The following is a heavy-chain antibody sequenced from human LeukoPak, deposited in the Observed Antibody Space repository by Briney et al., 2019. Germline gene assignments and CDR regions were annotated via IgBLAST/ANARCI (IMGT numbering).Heavy chain of an antibody. J-gene: IGHJ4*02. CDR2: ISAYNGNT. D-gene: IGHD3-22*01. CDR3: ARDQTPGYYDSSGYYQFDY. V-gene: IGHV1-18*01. CDR1: GYTFTSYG. Sequence: ASVTVSCRTSGYTFTSYGISWVRQAPGQKLEWMGWISAYNGNTNYAQKLQGRVTMTTDTTTSTAYMQLRSLRSDDTAVYYCARDQTPGYYDSSGYYQFDYWGQGTLVTVSS.